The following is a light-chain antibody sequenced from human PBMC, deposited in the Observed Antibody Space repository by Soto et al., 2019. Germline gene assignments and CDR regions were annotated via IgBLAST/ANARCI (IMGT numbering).Light chain of an antibody. Sequence: EIVLTQSPATLSLSPGERATLSCRASQSVSSYLAWYQQKPGQAPRLLIYDASNRATGIPARFSGSGSGTDFTLTISSLGPEDFAVYYCQRYNNWPLTFGGGTKVDIK. CDR3: QRYNNWPLT. J-gene: IGKJ4*01. CDR2: DAS. CDR1: QSVSSY. V-gene: IGKV3-11*01.